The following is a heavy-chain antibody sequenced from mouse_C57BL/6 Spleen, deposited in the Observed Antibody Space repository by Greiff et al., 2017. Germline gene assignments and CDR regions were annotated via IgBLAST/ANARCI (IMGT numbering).Heavy chain of an antibody. CDR1: GFTFSDYG. D-gene: IGHD1-1*02. CDR3: ARHGWGGFYWYFDV. Sequence: EVKVEESGGGLVQPGGSLKLSCAASGFTFSDYGMAWVRQAPRKGPEWVAFISNLAYSIYYADTVTGRFTISRENAKNTLYLEMSSLRSEDTAMYYCARHGWGGFYWYFDVWGTGTTVTVSS. CDR2: ISNLAYSI. J-gene: IGHJ1*03. V-gene: IGHV5-15*04.